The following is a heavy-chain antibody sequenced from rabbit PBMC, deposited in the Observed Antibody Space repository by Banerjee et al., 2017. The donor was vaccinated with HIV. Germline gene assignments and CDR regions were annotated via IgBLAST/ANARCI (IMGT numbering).Heavy chain of an antibody. V-gene: IGHV1S40*01. CDR1: GFSFSSGYD. Sequence: TCTASGFSFSSGYDMCWVRQTPGKGLEWIGCIYTGSANTYYASWAKGRFTISKTSSTTVTLQMTSLTAADTATYLCARDLAGVTGWNFGLWGPGTLVTVS. J-gene: IGHJ4*01. CDR2: IYTGSANT. D-gene: IGHD4-1*01. CDR3: ARDLAGVTGWNFGL.